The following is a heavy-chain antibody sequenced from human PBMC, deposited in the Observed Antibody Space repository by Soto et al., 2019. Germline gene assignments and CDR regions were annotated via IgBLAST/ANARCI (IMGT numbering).Heavy chain of an antibody. Sequence: SETLSLTCTVSGGSISSGGYYWSWIRQHPGKGLEWIGYIYYSGSTYYNPSLKSRVTISVDTSKNQFSLKLSSVTAADTAVYYCARVAAAEYYYYYYGMDVWGQGTTVTAP. CDR2: IYYSGST. V-gene: IGHV4-31*03. D-gene: IGHD6-13*01. J-gene: IGHJ6*02. CDR3: ARVAAAEYYYYYYGMDV. CDR1: GGSISSGGYY.